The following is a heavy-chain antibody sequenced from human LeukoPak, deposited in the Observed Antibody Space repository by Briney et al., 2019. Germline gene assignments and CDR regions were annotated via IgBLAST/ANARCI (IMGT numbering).Heavy chain of an antibody. Sequence: ASVKVSCKASGYTFNSYGINWVRQAPGQGLEWMGWISVDNGNTNYAESLQGRVTMTTDTSTSTAYMELRSLRSDDTAVYFCARSFRTNYNGYWGQGTLVTVSS. CDR3: ARSFRTNYNGY. CDR1: GYTFNSYG. V-gene: IGHV1-18*01. D-gene: IGHD3/OR15-3a*01. J-gene: IGHJ4*02. CDR2: ISVDNGNT.